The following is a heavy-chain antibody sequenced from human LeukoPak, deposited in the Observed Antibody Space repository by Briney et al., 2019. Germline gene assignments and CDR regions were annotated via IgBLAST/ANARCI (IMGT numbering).Heavy chain of an antibody. Sequence: GGSLRLSCAASGFTFSDYAMSWVRQAPGKGLEWASTISGRGGSTYSADSVKGRITISRDNSKNTLYLQMNSLRAEDTAVYYCAKAYSSDWYAPSDYWGQGTLVTVSS. CDR3: AKAYSSDWYAPSDY. J-gene: IGHJ4*02. CDR1: GFTFSDYA. CDR2: ISGRGGST. V-gene: IGHV3-23*01. D-gene: IGHD6-19*01.